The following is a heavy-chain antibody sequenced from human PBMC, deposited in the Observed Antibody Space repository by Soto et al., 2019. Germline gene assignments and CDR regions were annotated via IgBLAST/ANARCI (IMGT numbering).Heavy chain of an antibody. Sequence: SPTLSLPCAITGDSVSSNSAGWSWVRQSASRGLEWLGRTYYRSKWYYEYAVSVRGRITINPDTSKNQYSLQLNSVTPEDTAVYFCARGEQYSGRIFDYWGQGTLVTVSS. D-gene: IGHD1-26*01. CDR1: GDSVSSNSAG. V-gene: IGHV6-1*01. CDR3: ARGEQYSGRIFDY. J-gene: IGHJ4*01. CDR2: TYYRSKWYY.